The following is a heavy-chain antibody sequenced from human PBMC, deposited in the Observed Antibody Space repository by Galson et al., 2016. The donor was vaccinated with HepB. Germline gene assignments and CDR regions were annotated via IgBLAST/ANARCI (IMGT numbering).Heavy chain of an antibody. V-gene: IGHV1-18*04. CDR2: ISAYDGNT. D-gene: IGHD2-2*01. CDR1: GYTFTSYG. CDR3: ARDFGWDSAVGPAGWLDY. Sequence: SVKVSCKASGYTFTSYGISWVRQAPGQGLEWMGWISAYDGNTNYAQKVQGRVTMTTDTSTSTAYMELRSLRSDDTALYYCARDFGWDSAVGPAGWLDYWGQGTLVTVSS. J-gene: IGHJ4*02.